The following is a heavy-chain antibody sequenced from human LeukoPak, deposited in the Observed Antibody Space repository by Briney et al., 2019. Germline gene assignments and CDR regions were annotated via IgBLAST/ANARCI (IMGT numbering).Heavy chain of an antibody. Sequence: GGSLRLSCAASGFTFSSYAMSWVRQAPGKGLEWVAVISKDGNSKFYGDSVKGRFTISRDNSKNTLYLQMSSLRVDDTAVYYCAKDGLAVASIDFWGQGTLVTVSS. CDR2: ISKDGNSK. CDR3: AKDGLAVASIDF. D-gene: IGHD6-19*01. V-gene: IGHV3-30*18. J-gene: IGHJ4*02. CDR1: GFTFSSYA.